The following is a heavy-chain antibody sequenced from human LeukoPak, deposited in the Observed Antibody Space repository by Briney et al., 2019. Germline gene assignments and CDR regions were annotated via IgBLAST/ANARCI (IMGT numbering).Heavy chain of an antibody. CDR3: AREEYSGYDLGY. Sequence: GGSLRLSCAASGFTVSSNYMSWVRQAPGKGLEWVSVIYSGGSTYYADSVKGRFTISRDNSKNTLYLQMNSLRADDTAVYYCAREEYSGYDLGYWGQGTLVTVSS. CDR2: IYSGGST. J-gene: IGHJ4*02. V-gene: IGHV3-53*01. D-gene: IGHD5-12*01. CDR1: GFTVSSNY.